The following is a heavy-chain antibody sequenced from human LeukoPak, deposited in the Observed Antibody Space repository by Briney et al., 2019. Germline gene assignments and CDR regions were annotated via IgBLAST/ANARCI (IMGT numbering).Heavy chain of an antibody. Sequence: GGSLRLSCAASGFTFSSYSMNWVRQAPGKGLEWVSVIYSDGSTYYAESVKGRFTISRDSSRNTLYLQMNSLRAEDTAVYYCARALRGYSYVLDYWGQGTLVTVSS. CDR3: ARALRGYSYVLDY. J-gene: IGHJ4*02. V-gene: IGHV3-53*01. CDR1: GFTFSSYS. D-gene: IGHD5-18*01. CDR2: IYSDGST.